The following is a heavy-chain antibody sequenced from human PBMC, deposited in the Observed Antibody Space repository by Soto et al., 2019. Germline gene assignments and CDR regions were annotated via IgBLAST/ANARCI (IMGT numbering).Heavy chain of an antibody. CDR3: ARAGGTTVTGLWHFDS. V-gene: IGHV3-33*01. Sequence: PGGSLRLSYDASGCTFITYSMHWIRPPPGKGLEWLAAIWYDGTQKYYADSVKGRFIISRDNSKKTLYLEMNSLRAEDTAVYYCARAGGTTVTGLWHFDSWGQGTLVTVSS. J-gene: IGHJ4*02. D-gene: IGHD4-17*01. CDR2: IWYDGTQK. CDR1: GCTFITYS.